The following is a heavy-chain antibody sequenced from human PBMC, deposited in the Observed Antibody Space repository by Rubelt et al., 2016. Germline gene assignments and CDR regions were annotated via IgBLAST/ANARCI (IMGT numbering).Heavy chain of an antibody. Sequence: QLQLQESGPGLVKPSETLSLTCTVSGGSISSSSYYWGWIRQPPGKGLEWIGSLFYSGCTYYNPSLKSRVTIAVDTAKNQFALKLSAVSAAETAVYYGARGLLYDAFDIWGQGTMVTVSS. J-gene: IGHJ3*02. D-gene: IGHD1-26*01. CDR2: LFYSGCT. CDR1: GGSISSSSYY. CDR3: ARGLLYDAFDI. V-gene: IGHV4-39*07.